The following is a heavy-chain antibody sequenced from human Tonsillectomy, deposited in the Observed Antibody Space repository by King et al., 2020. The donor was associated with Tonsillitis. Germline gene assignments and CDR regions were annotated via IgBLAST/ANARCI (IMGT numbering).Heavy chain of an antibody. J-gene: IGHJ4*02. CDR2: IYYTGDT. D-gene: IGHD1-26*01. V-gene: IGHV4-59*01. CDR3: ARGISSGSYSDY. Sequence: VQLQESGPGLVKPSETLSVSCTVSGGSITSYYWTWIRQPPGKGLEWIGYIYYTGDTNYNSSLKSRATMSLDTSKNQFSLKLSSVTAADTAVYYCARGISSGSYSDYWGQGTLVTVSS. CDR1: GGSITSYY.